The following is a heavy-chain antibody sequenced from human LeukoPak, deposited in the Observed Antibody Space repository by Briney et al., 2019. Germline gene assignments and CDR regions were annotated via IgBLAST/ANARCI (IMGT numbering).Heavy chain of an antibody. CDR1: GFTFSSYA. V-gene: IGHV3-30*01. CDR2: ISYDGSNK. D-gene: IGHD6-6*01. CDR3: ARDPCIAARPCNYFDY. Sequence: GGSLRLSCAASGFTFSSYAMHWVRQAPGKGLEWVAVISYDGSNKYYADSVKGRFTISRDNSKNTLYLQRNSLRAEDTAVYYCARDPCIAARPCNYFDYWGQGTLVTVSS. J-gene: IGHJ4*02.